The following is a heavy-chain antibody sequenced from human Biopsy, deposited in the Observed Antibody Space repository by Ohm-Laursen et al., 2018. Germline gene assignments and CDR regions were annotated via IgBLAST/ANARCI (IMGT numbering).Heavy chain of an antibody. CDR3: ASAGYNPDWNFDL. V-gene: IGHV4-59*12. Sequence: PSQTLSLTCTVSGGPIDSYYWSWIRQPPGKALEWIGYIYFTGRTSYNPSLKSRVTMSVNTSKKQFSLRLSSATAADTAVYYCASAGYNPDWNFDLWGRGTRVTVSS. J-gene: IGHJ2*01. CDR2: IYFTGRT. CDR1: GGPIDSYY. D-gene: IGHD5-24*01.